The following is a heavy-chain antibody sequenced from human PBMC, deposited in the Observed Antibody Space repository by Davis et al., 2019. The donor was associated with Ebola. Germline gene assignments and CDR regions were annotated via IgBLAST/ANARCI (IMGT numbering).Heavy chain of an antibody. CDR2: ITGRSDLT. Sequence: PGGSLRLSCAASGFTFSTYVITWVRQAPGKRPEWVSGITGRSDLTTYADSVKGRFTISRDNSKNTLYLQMNSLRVEDTAMYYCVKKGRLMPGNSWFDAWGQGTLVTVSS. J-gene: IGHJ5*02. CDR1: GFTFSTYV. D-gene: IGHD2-8*01. CDR3: VKKGRLMPGNSWFDA. V-gene: IGHV3-23*01.